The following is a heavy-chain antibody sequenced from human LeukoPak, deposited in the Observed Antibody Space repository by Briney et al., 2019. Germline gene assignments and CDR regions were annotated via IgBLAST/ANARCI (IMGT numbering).Heavy chain of an antibody. J-gene: IGHJ4*02. V-gene: IGHV3-30-3*01. D-gene: IGHD5-18*01. CDR3: AKANTAMSYFDY. CDR2: ISYDGSNK. Sequence: PGRSLRLSCAASGFTFSSYAMHWVRQAPGKGLEWVAVISYDGSNKYYADSVKGRFTISRDNSKNTLYLQMDSLRAEDTAVYYCAKANTAMSYFDYWGQGTLVTVSS. CDR1: GFTFSSYA.